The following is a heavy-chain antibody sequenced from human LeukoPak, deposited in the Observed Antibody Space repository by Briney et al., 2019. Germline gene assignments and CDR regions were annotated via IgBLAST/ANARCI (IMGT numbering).Heavy chain of an antibody. CDR3: ARDQDYGFDY. CDR1: GFTFSSYS. V-gene: IGHV3-48*02. J-gene: IGHJ4*02. Sequence: GGSLRLSCAASGFTFSSYSMNWVRQAPGKGREWISYFSTRSGTISYAGSVKGRFAISRDNAKNSLYLQMNSLRDEDTAVYYCARDQDYGFDYWGQGTLVTVSS. CDR2: FSTRSGTI. D-gene: IGHD4-17*01.